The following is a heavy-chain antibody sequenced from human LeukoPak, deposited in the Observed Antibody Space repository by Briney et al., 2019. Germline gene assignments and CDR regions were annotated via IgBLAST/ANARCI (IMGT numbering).Heavy chain of an antibody. Sequence: GASVKVSCKASGYTFTSYDINWVRQATGQGLEWMGWRNPNSGNTGYAQKFQARVTITRNTSIRPASMPLSSLSFKHPALNSCARGGSWIQLWLAFDIWGQGTMVTVSS. CDR1: GYTFTSYD. CDR2: RNPNSGNT. J-gene: IGHJ3*02. V-gene: IGHV1-8*03. D-gene: IGHD5-18*01. CDR3: ARGGSWIQLWLAFDI.